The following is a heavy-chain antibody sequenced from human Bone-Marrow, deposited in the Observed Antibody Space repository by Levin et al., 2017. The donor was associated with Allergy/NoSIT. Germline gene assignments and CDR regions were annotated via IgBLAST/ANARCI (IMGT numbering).Heavy chain of an antibody. V-gene: IGHV3-53*01. CDR2: TYSGGST. D-gene: IGHD5-24*01. Sequence: GGSLRLSCAASGFTVSNNYMTWVRQAPGKGLECVSVTYSGGSTFYADSVKGRFTVSRDISKNTLFLQMSSLRDDDTAMYYCTRGWLMADNPFDQWGQGTLVTVSS. CDR3: TRGWLMADNPFDQ. CDR1: GFTVSNNY. J-gene: IGHJ4*02.